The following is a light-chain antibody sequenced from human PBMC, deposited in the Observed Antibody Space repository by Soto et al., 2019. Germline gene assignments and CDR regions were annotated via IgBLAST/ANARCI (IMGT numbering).Light chain of an antibody. V-gene: IGKV3-15*01. CDR3: QQYNNWPLT. Sequence: EIVVAQSPTALSLSPAERATLSCRASQSVSSNLAWYQQKSGQAPRLLIYGASTRATGIPARFSGSGSGTEFTLTISSLQSEDFAVYYCQQYNNWPLTFGGGTKA. J-gene: IGKJ4*01. CDR2: GAS. CDR1: QSVSSN.